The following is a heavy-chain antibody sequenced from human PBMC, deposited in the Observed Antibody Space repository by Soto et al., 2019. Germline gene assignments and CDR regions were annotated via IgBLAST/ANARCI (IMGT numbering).Heavy chain of an antibody. CDR3: ARGPAPSYYYDSSGYYAAFDI. J-gene: IGHJ3*02. CDR2: ISDDGSNK. D-gene: IGHD3-22*01. Sequence: QVQLVESGGGVVQPGRSLRLSCAASGFTFSSYAMHWVRQAPGKGLEWVAVISDDGSNKYYADSVKGRFTISRDNSKNTLYLQMNSLRAEDTAVYYCARGPAPSYYYDSSGYYAAFDIWGQGTMVTVSS. V-gene: IGHV3-30-3*01. CDR1: GFTFSSYA.